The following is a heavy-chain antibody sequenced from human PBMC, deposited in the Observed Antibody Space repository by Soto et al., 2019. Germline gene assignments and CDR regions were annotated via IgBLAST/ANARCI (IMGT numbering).Heavy chain of an antibody. CDR1: GGSISSGDYY. Sequence: PSETLSLTCTVSGGSISSGDYYWSWIRQPPGKGLEWIGYIYYSGSTYYNPSLKSRVTISVDTSKNQFSLKLSSVTAADTAVYYCAREGASITIFSLWFDPWGQGTLVTVSS. D-gene: IGHD3-3*01. CDR3: AREGASITIFSLWFDP. J-gene: IGHJ5*02. V-gene: IGHV4-30-4*01. CDR2: IYYSGST.